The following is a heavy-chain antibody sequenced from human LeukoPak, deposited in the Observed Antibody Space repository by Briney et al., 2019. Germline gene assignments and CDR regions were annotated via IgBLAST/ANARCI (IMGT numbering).Heavy chain of an antibody. CDR3: ARVPSVSAHFDY. J-gene: IGHJ4*02. D-gene: IGHD6-6*01. CDR1: GGSISSGGYY. V-gene: IGHV4-61*08. CDR2: IYHSGST. Sequence: SETLSLTCTVSGGSISSGGYYWSWIRQPPGKGLEWIGYIYHSGSTNYNPSLKSRVTMSVDTSKNQFSLKLSSVTAADTAVYYCARVPSVSAHFDYWGQGTLVTVSS.